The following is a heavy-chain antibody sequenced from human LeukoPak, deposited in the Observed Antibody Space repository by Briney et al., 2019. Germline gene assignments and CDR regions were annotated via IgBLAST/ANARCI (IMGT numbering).Heavy chain of an antibody. CDR1: GGSISSGGYY. CDR2: IYYSGST. J-gene: IGHJ6*02. V-gene: IGHV4-31*03. D-gene: IGHD3-3*01. Sequence: SQTLSLTCTVSGGSISSGGYYWSWIRQHPGKGLEWIGYIYYSGSTYYNPSLKSRVTISVDTSKNQFSLKLSSVTAADTAVYYCARDEGLRSPSYYHGMDVWGQGTTVTVSS. CDR3: ARDEGLRSPSYYHGMDV.